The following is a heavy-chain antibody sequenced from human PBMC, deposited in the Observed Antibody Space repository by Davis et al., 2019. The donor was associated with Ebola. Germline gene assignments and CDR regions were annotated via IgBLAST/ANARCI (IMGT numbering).Heavy chain of an antibody. J-gene: IGHJ4*02. V-gene: IGHV4-34*01. CDR2: INHSGST. CDR1: GGSFSGYY. CDR3: ARVWNDYGSGSYYDY. D-gene: IGHD3-10*01. Sequence: SETLSLTCAVYGGSFSGYYWSWIRQPPGKGLEWIGEINHSGSTNYNPSLKSRVTISVGTSKNQFSLKLSSVTAADTAVYYCARVWNDYGSGSYYDYWGQGILVTVSS.